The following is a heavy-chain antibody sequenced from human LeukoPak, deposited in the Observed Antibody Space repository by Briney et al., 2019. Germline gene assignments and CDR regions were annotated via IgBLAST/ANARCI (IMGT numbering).Heavy chain of an antibody. Sequence: ETLSLTCTVSGGSISSYYWSWVRQAPGKGLEWVSVIYSGGSTYYADSVKGRFTISRDNSKNTLYLQMNSLRAEDTAVYYCARINIVVVPAAIWFDPWGQGTLVTVSS. CDR1: GGSISSYY. D-gene: IGHD2-2*01. J-gene: IGHJ5*02. CDR2: IYSGGST. V-gene: IGHV3-66*01. CDR3: ARINIVVVPAAIWFDP.